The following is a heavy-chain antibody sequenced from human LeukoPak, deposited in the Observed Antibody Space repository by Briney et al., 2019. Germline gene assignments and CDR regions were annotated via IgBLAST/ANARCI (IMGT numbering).Heavy chain of an antibody. CDR3: ARILLRSSQYYFDY. CDR2: IIPTSGGT. CDR1: GYPFNGYY. Sequence: ASVKVSCKASGYPFNGYYMHWVRQAPGQGLEWMGRIIPTSGGTNYAQKFQGRVTMTRDTSINTAYMELSRLRSDDTAIYYCARILLRSSQYYFDYWGQGTLVTVSS. V-gene: IGHV1-2*06. J-gene: IGHJ4*02. D-gene: IGHD3-10*01.